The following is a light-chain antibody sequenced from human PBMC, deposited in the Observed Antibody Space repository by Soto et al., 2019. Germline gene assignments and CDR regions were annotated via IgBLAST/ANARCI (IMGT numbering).Light chain of an antibody. Sequence: SALPQPASVSVSPGQSITVSCTGTSSDVGGYNYVSWYQQHPGKVPQLMIYDVSNRPSGVSNRFSGSKSGNTASLTISGLQAEDEADYYCSSYTSSNTYVFGTGTKVTVL. V-gene: IGLV2-14*01. CDR3: SSYTSSNTYV. J-gene: IGLJ1*01. CDR1: SSDVGGYNY. CDR2: DVS.